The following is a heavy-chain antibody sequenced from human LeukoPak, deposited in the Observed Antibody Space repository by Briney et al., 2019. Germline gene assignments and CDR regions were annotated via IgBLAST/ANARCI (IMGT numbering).Heavy chain of an antibody. CDR3: AALPIPPSWGSYRTPVDY. D-gene: IGHD3-16*02. CDR2: FDPEDGET. V-gene: IGHV1-24*01. CDR1: GYTLTELS. J-gene: IGHJ4*02. Sequence: VASVKVSCKVSGYTLTELSMHWVRQAPGKGLEWMGGFDPEDGETIYAQKFQGRVTMTEDTSTDTAYMELSSLRSEDTAVYYCAALPIPPSWGSYRTPVDYWGQGTLVTVSS.